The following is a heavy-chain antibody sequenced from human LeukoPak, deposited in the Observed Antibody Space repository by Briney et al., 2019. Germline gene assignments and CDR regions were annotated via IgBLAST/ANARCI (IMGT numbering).Heavy chain of an antibody. J-gene: IGHJ4*02. CDR1: GGSISSYY. CDR3: ARGGYDFWSGFYILGY. CDR2: IYASGST. D-gene: IGHD3-3*01. V-gene: IGHV4-4*09. Sequence: PSETLSLTCTVSGGSISSYYWSWIRQPPGKGLEWIGYIYASGSTNYNPSLKSRVTISVDTSRNQFSLKLSSVTAADTAVYYCARGGYDFWSGFYILGYSGQGTLVTVSS.